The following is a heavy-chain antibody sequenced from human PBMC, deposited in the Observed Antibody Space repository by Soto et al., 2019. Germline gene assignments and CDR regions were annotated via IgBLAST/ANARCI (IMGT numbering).Heavy chain of an antibody. D-gene: IGHD3-22*01. Sequence: QVQLQESGPGLVKPSQTLSLTCTVSGGSISSGGYYWSWIRQHAGKGLEWIGYIYYSGSTYYNPSLKSRVTIAVDTSKNQFSLKLSSVTAADTAVYYCARDRYRHYDSSGYAFDIWGQGTMVTVSS. CDR2: IYYSGST. J-gene: IGHJ3*02. CDR1: GGSISSGGYY. V-gene: IGHV4-31*03. CDR3: ARDRYRHYDSSGYAFDI.